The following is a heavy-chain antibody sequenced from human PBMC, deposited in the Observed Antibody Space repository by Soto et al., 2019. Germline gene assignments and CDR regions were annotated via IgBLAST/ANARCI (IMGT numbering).Heavy chain of an antibody. CDR3: ATWHEREHAYDV. CDR2: LYDVDGS. J-gene: IGHJ3*01. D-gene: IGHD1-1*01. Sequence: GGSLRLSXAAFGLTISGKKYVAWVRQAPGKGLEWVSALYDVDGSFYADSVKGRFTTSSDSSKTTVYLQMNDLRPDDTAVYYCATWHEREHAYDVWGQGTTVTVSS. CDR1: GLTISGKKY. V-gene: IGHV3-53*01.